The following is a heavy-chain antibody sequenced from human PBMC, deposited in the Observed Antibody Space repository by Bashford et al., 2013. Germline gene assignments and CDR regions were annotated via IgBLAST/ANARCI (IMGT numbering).Heavy chain of an antibody. CDR1: GGTFSSYA. CDR2: IIPIFGTA. D-gene: IGHD3-22*01. CDR3: AEEGVLGHYYYDSSGYGTGSFDY. V-gene: IGHV1-69*06. Sequence: SVKVSCKASGGTFSSYAISWVRQAPGQGLEWMGGIIPIFGTANYAQKFQGRVTITADKSTSTAYMELSSLRSEDTAVYYCAEEGVLGHYYYDSSGYGTGSFDYWGQGTLVTVSS. J-gene: IGHJ4*02.